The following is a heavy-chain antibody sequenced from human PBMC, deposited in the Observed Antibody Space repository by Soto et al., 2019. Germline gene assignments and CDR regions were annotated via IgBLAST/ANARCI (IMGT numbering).Heavy chain of an antibody. V-gene: IGHV2-5*02. CDR2: IYWDNDK. CDR3: VHSRCGGDCLQSYSSHYYYGMDV. CDR1: GFSLNTGGLG. D-gene: IGHD2-21*02. J-gene: IGHJ6*02. Sequence: QITLKESGPTLVKPTQTLTLTCTFSGFSLNTGGLGVGWIRQPPGKALEWLALIYWDNDKRYRPSLMSRLTITKDTSKNQVVLTMTNMDPVDAATYYCVHSRCGGDCLQSYSSHYYYGMDVWGQATTVTVSS.